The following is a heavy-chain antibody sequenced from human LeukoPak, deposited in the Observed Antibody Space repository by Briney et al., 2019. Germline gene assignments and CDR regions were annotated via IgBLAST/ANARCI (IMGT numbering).Heavy chain of an antibody. CDR3: ARDRVSAAGIPPSGY. J-gene: IGHJ4*02. V-gene: IGHV1-69*04. Sequence: SVKVSCKASGGTFSSYAISWVRQAPGQGLEWMERIIPILGIANYAQKFQGRVTITADKSTSTAYMELSSLRSEDTAVYYCARDRVSAAGIPPSGYSGQGTLVTVSS. CDR2: IIPILGIA. CDR1: GGTFSSYA. D-gene: IGHD6-13*01.